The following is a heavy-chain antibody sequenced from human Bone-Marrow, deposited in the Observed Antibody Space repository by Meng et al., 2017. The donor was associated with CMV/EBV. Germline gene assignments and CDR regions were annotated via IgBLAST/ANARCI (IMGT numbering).Heavy chain of an antibody. V-gene: IGHV4-38-2*02. CDR3: ARAPTGSDYYYGMDV. J-gene: IGHJ6*02. CDR1: GYSISSGYY. CDR2: IYHSGST. Sequence: SETLSLTCTVSGYSISSGYYWGWIRQPPGKGLEWIGSIYHSGSTYYNPSLKSRVTISVDTSKNQFSLKLSSVTAADTAVYYCARAPTGSDYYYGMDVWGQGTTVTVSS.